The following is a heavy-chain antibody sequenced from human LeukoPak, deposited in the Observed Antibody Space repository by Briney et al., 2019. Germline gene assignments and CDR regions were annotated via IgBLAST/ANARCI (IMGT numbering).Heavy chain of an antibody. CDR3: ARVAVPRDYMDV. D-gene: IGHD2-2*01. CDR2: ISAYNGNT. CDR1: GYTFIRYG. V-gene: IGHV1-18*01. J-gene: IGHJ6*03. Sequence: ASVKVSCKASGYTFIRYGITWVRQAPGQGLEWMGWISAYNGNTHYAQKFQGRVTMTTDTSTSTAYMELRSLRSDDTAVYCCARVAVPRDYMDVWGKGTTVTVSS.